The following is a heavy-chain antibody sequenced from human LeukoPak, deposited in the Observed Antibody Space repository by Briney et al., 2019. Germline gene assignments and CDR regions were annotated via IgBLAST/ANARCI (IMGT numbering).Heavy chain of an antibody. CDR1: GYTFSVYY. V-gene: IGHV1-2*02. CDR3: ARDYQTEAPDY. Sequence: ASVRVSCTASGYTFSVYYIHWVRQGPGQGLEWMGWINPNSGVTDYAQRFQGRVTMTRDTSISTAYMELSRLSSDDTAVYYCARDYQTEAPDYWGQGTLVTVSS. J-gene: IGHJ4*02. CDR2: INPNSGVT.